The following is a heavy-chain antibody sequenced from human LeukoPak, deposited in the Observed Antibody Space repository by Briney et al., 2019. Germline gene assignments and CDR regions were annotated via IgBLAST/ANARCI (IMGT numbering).Heavy chain of an antibody. V-gene: IGHV1-69*01. J-gene: IGHJ4*02. D-gene: IGHD4-17*01. CDR2: IIPIFGTA. CDR1: GGTFSSYA. CDR3: ARGTDYGDYVDY. Sequence: SVKVSCKASGGTFSSYAISWVRQAPGQGLEWMGGIIPIFGTANYAQKFQGRVTITADESTSTAYMELSSLRSEDTAVYYCARGTDYGDYVDYWGQGTLVTVSS.